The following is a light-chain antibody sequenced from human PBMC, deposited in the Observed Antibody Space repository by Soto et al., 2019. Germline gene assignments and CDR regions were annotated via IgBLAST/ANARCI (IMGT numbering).Light chain of an antibody. J-gene: IGKJ2*01. CDR2: DAS. Sequence: EIVLTQSPATLSLSPGERATLSCRARQSVSSYLAWYQQKPGQAPRLLIYDASNRATGIPARFSGSGSGTDFTLTIGSLEPEDFAVYYCQQRSNWPYTFGQGTKLEIK. CDR1: QSVSSY. CDR3: QQRSNWPYT. V-gene: IGKV3-11*01.